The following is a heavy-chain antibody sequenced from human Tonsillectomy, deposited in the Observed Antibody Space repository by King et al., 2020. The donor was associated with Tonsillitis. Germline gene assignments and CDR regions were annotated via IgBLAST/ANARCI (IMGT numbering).Heavy chain of an antibody. J-gene: IGHJ1*01. CDR1: GYTFTDYY. CDR3: ARVAYNHDREYFQQ. CDR2: INPNSGDT. D-gene: IGHD1-14*01. V-gene: IGHV1-2*02. Sequence: VQLVESGAEVKKPGASVKVSCKASGYTFTDYYMYWVRQAPGQGLEWMGWINPNSGDTSYAQKLQGRVTMTRDTSLSTAYMELSRLISDDTAVYYCARVAYNHDREYFQQWGPGTLVTVSS.